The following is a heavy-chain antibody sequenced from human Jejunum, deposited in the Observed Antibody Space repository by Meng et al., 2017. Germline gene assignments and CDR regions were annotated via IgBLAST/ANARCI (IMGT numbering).Heavy chain of an antibody. Sequence: GSLRLSCTVSGASISSRLYQWGWIRQSPGKGLEWIANIYYTGSTYINPSLKSRVTISMDTSKNQFSLKLSSVTAADTAVYYCARDSDDDYSDYALGYWGQGTLVTVSS. V-gene: IGHV4-39*07. J-gene: IGHJ4*02. CDR2: IYYTGST. CDR1: GASISSRLYQ. CDR3: ARDSDDDYSDYALGY. D-gene: IGHD4-11*01.